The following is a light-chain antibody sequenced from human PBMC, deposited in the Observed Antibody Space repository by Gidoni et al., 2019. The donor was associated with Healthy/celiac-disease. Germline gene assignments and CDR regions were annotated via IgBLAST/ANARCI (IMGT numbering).Light chain of an antibody. Sequence: DIQLTQSPSSLSASVGDRVTITCRASQRISSYLNWYQQKPGKAPKLLIYAAASLQSGVPSRFSGSGSGTDVTLTISSLQPEDVATYYCQQSYSTPQTFGQGTKVEIK. J-gene: IGKJ1*01. CDR1: QRISSY. CDR3: QQSYSTPQT. V-gene: IGKV1-39*01. CDR2: AAA.